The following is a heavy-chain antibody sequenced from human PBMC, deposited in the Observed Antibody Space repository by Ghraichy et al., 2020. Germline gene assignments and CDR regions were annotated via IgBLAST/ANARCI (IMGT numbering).Heavy chain of an antibody. J-gene: IGHJ3*02. CDR2: IYYSGST. CDR3: AGYCTNGVCYPGDAFDI. CDR1: GGCISSSSYY. D-gene: IGHD2-8*01. V-gene: IGHV4-39*01. Sequence: SQTLSLTCTVSGGCISSSSYYWGWIRQPPGKGLEWIGSIYYSGSTYYNPSLQRQVTISVDTSTNQFSLTLSSVTAADTAVYYCAGYCTNGVCYPGDAFDIWGKGTMVTVSS.